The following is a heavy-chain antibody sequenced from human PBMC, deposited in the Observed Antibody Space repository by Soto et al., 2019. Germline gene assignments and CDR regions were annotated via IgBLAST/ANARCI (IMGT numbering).Heavy chain of an antibody. Sequence: GASVKVSCKASGYTFTGYYMHWVRQAPGQGLEWMGWINPNSGGTNYAQKLQGWVTMTRDTSISTAYMELSRLRSDDTAVYYCARGSPYDILTGTKPAEYFQHWGQGTLVTVSS. CDR2: INPNSGGT. V-gene: IGHV1-2*04. J-gene: IGHJ1*01. CDR1: GYTFTGYY. D-gene: IGHD3-9*01. CDR3: ARGSPYDILTGTKPAEYFQH.